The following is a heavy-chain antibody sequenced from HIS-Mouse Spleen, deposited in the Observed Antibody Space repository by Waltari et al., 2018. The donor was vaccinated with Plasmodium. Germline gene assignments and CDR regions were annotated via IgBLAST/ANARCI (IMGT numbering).Heavy chain of an antibody. V-gene: IGHV4-31*03. CDR3: ARWVGNWFDP. CDR2: IYYSGST. Sequence: QVQLQESGPGLVKPSQTLSLTCSVYGGSISSGGYYWRGIRQHPGKGWEWIGYIYYSGSTYYNPSLKRRVTISVDTSKNQCALKVNSVTAADTAVYYCARWVGNWFDPWGQGTLVTVSS. J-gene: IGHJ5*02. CDR1: GGSISSGGYY. D-gene: IGHD1-26*01.